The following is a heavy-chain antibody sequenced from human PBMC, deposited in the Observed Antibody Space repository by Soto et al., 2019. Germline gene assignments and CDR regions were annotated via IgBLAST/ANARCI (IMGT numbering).Heavy chain of an antibody. CDR1: GFTFGDYA. Sequence: GGSLRLSCTASGFTFGDYAMSWFRQAPGKGLEWVGFIRSKAYGGTTEYAASVKGRFTISRDDSKSIAYLQMNSLKTEDTAVYYCTRVPLEIVGWSWDFWSGFDYWGQGTLVTVSS. V-gene: IGHV3-49*03. D-gene: IGHD3-3*01. CDR2: IRSKAYGGTT. CDR3: TRVPLEIVGWSWDFWSGFDY. J-gene: IGHJ4*02.